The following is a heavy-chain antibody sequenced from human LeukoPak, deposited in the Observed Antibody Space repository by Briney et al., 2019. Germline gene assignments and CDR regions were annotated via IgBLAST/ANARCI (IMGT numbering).Heavy chain of an antibody. J-gene: IGHJ3*02. CDR2: INPNSGGT. Sequence: ASVKVSCKASVYTFTGYYMHWVRQAPGQGLERVGWINPNSGGTNYAQKFQGRVTMTRDTSISTAYMELSRLRSDDTAVYYCARAEGGIVVVPAAVEDIWGQGTMVTVSS. D-gene: IGHD2-2*01. V-gene: IGHV1-2*02. CDR3: ARAEGGIVVVPAAVEDI. CDR1: VYTFTGYY.